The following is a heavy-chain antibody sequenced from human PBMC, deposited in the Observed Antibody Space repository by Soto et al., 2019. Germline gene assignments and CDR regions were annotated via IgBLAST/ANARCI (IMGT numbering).Heavy chain of an antibody. Sequence: PSETLSLTCTVSGGSISSSSYYWGWIRQPPGKGLEWIGSIYYSGSTYYNPSLKSRVTISVDTSKNQFSLKLSSVTAADTAVYYCARKYGSGSSWFDYWGQGTLVTVYS. D-gene: IGHD3-10*01. J-gene: IGHJ4*02. V-gene: IGHV4-39*01. CDR1: GGSISSSSYY. CDR2: IYYSGST. CDR3: ARKYGSGSSWFDY.